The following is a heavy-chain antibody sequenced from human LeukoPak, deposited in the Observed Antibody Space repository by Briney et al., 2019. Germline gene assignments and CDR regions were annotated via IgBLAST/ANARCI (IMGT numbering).Heavy chain of an antibody. CDR3: AKDALPFDSAGI. J-gene: IGHJ3*02. Sequence: GGSLRLSCAASGFTFSSYSMNWVRQASGKGLEWVSSISSSSSYIYYADSVKGRFTISRDNAKNSLYLQMNSLRAEDTAVYYCAKDALPFDSAGIWGQGTMVTVSS. D-gene: IGHD3-9*01. CDR2: ISSSSSYI. V-gene: IGHV3-21*04. CDR1: GFTFSSYS.